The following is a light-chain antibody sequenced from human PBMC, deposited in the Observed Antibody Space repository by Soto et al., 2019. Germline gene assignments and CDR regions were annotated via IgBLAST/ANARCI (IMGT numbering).Light chain of an antibody. CDR2: LGGSGSY. CDR3: ETWDTNTRV. CDR1: SGHSGYI. Sequence: QLVLTQSSSASASLGSSVKVTCTLSSGHSGYIIAWHQQQPGKAPRYLMKLGGSGSYNKGSGVPDRFSGSSSGADRYLTISNLQFEDEADYYCETWDTNTRVFGGGTKLTVL. V-gene: IGLV4-60*02. J-gene: IGLJ2*01.